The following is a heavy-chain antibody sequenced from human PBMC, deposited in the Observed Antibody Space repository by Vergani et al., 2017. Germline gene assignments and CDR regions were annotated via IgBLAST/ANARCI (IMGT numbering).Heavy chain of an antibody. Sequence: QVQLQESGPGLVKPSETLSLTCTVSGGSISSYYWSWIRQPPGKGLEWIGYIYHSGSTYYNPSLKSRVTISVDRSKNQFSLKLSSVTAADTAVYYCARGGVVTPFDYWGQGTLVTVSS. D-gene: IGHD4-23*01. J-gene: IGHJ4*02. CDR3: ARGGVVTPFDY. CDR2: IYHSGST. V-gene: IGHV4-59*12. CDR1: GGSISSYY.